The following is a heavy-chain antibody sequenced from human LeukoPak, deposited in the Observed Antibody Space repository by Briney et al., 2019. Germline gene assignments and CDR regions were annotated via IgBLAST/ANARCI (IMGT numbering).Heavy chain of an antibody. CDR3: ARAGGSYPFDY. V-gene: IGHV3-21*01. J-gene: IGHJ4*02. D-gene: IGHD1-26*01. CDR1: GFTFSSYS. CDR2: ISSSSSYI. Sequence: GGSLRLSCAASGFTFSSYSMNWVRQAPGKGLEWISSISSSSSYIYYADSVKGRFTISRDNAKNSLYLQMNSLRAEDTAVYYCARAGGSYPFDYWGQGTLVTVSS.